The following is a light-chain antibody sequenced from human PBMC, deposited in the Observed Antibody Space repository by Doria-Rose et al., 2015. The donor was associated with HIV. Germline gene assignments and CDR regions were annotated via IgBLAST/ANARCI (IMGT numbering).Light chain of an antibody. J-gene: IGKJ5*01. CDR2: DAS. Sequence: TQSPATLSLSPGERATLSCRASQSVSSYLAWYQQKPGQAPRLLIYDASNKATGIPARFSGSGSGTDFTLTISSLEPEDFAVYYCQQRGNWPSVTFGQGTRLEIK. V-gene: IGKV3-11*01. CDR3: QQRGNWPSVT. CDR1: QSVSSY.